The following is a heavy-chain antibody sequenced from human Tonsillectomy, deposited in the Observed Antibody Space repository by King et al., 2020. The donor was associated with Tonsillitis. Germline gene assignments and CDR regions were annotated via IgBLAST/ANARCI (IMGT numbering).Heavy chain of an antibody. CDR2: ISSSSSYI. Sequence: DVQLVESGGGLVKPGGSLRLSCAASGFTFSSYSMNWVRQAPEKGLEWVASISSSSSYIYYADSVKGPFTISRDNANNSLYLQMNSLRADDTAVYYCASDQPLIRWGQGTLVTVSS. CDR1: GFTFSSYS. V-gene: IGHV3-21*01. CDR3: ASDQPLIR. J-gene: IGHJ4*02. D-gene: IGHD2-8*01.